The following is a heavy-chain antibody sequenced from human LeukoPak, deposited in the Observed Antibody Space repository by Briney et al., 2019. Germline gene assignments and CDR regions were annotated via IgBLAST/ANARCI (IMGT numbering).Heavy chain of an antibody. V-gene: IGHV4-39*01. D-gene: IGHD1-26*01. CDR3: SPGRSTVGATTNY. Sequence: PSETLSLTCTVSGGSISRNSYYWGWFRQPPGKGLEWIGSIDYSGTTYYNPSLKSRVTISIDTSKNQFSLRLTSVTAADTAVYYCSPGRSTVGATTNYWGQGTLVTVSS. J-gene: IGHJ4*02. CDR2: IDYSGTT. CDR1: GGSISRNSYY.